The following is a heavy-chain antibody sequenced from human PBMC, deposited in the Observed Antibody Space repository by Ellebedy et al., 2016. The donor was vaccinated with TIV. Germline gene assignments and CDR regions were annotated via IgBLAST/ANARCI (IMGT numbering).Heavy chain of an antibody. CDR1: GGSISSDDYY. CDR3: ARGVVVTGTYAFDF. J-gene: IGHJ3*01. V-gene: IGHV4-30-4*01. CDR2: IYYSGST. D-gene: IGHD2-21*02. Sequence: SETLSLTCTVSGGSISSDDYYWTWIRQPPGKGLEWIGYIYYSGSTYYNPSLKSRLTISLDTSKGQFSLRLSSVTAADTAVYYCARGVVVTGTYAFDFWGQGTVVTVSS.